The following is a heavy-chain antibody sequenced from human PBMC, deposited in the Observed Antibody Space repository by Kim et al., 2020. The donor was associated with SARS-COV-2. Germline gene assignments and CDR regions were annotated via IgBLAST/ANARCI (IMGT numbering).Heavy chain of an antibody. Sequence: SVKVSCKASGGTFSSYAISWVRQAPGQGLEWMGGIIPIFGTANYAQKFQGRVTITADESTSTAYMELSSLRSEDMAVYYCARGGGDGYNLPPDYWGQGTLVTVSS. V-gene: IGHV1-69*13. D-gene: IGHD5-12*01. CDR2: IIPIFGTA. CDR3: ARGGGDGYNLPPDY. CDR1: GGTFSSYA. J-gene: IGHJ4*02.